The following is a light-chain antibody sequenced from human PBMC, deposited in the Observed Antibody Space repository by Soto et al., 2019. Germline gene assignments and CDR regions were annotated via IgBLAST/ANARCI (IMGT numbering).Light chain of an antibody. CDR3: QHYNSYSET. CDR1: QTISSL. CDR2: RAS. Sequence: DIQMTQSPSSLSASVGDRVTLTCRASQTISSLLDWYQQKPGKAPKVLIHRASTLQSGVPSRFSGSGSGTEFTLTISSLQPEDFATYYCQHYNSYSETFGQGTKVDIK. J-gene: IGKJ1*01. V-gene: IGKV1-5*03.